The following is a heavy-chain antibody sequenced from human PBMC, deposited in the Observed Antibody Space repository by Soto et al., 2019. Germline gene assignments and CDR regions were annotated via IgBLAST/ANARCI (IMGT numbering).Heavy chain of an antibody. J-gene: IGHJ4*02. CDR2: ISGGGDTT. D-gene: IGHD3-10*01. CDR1: GFTFNNYA. V-gene: IGHV3-23*01. CDR3: AKGRGGSGSLTPRVDS. Sequence: EVQLLESGGGLVQPGGSLRLSCAASGFTFNNYAMTWVRQAPGKGLEWVSAISGGGDTTSYADSVKGRFTVSRDGSKNTRYLQMSSLRAEDAALYYCAKGRGGSGSLTPRVDSWGQGTLVTVSS.